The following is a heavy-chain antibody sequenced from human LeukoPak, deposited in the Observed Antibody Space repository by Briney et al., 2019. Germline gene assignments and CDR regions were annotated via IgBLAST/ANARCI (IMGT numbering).Heavy chain of an antibody. D-gene: IGHD3-16*01. CDR1: GGSISSGGYY. Sequence: NASETLSLTCTVSGGSISSGGYYWSWIRQHPGKGLEWIGYIYYSGSTYYNPSLKSRVTISVDTSKNQFSLKLSSVTAADTAVYYCARGGVSTHDYWGQGTLVTVSS. J-gene: IGHJ4*02. CDR3: ARGGVSTHDY. V-gene: IGHV4-31*03. CDR2: IYYSGST.